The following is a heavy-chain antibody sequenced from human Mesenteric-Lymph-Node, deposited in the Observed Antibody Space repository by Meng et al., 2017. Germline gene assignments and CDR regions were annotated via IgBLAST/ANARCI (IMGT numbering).Heavy chain of an antibody. CDR3: TKPRRYDYSDFEE. D-gene: IGHD4-17*01. Sequence: GESLKISCATSGFTFSTYEMNWVRQAPGKGLEWVSYISSSGSTIYYADSAKGRFTISRDTAKNSLYLQMNSLRAEDTAVYYCTKPRRYDYSDFEEWGQGTLVTVSS. V-gene: IGHV3-48*03. J-gene: IGHJ4*02. CDR1: GFTFSTYE. CDR2: ISSSGSTI.